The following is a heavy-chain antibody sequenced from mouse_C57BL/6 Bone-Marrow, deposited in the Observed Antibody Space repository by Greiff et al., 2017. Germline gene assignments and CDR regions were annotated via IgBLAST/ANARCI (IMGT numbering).Heavy chain of an antibody. D-gene: IGHD1-1*01. V-gene: IGHV1-66*01. J-gene: IGHJ4*01. CDR1: GYSFTSYY. Sequence: QVQLQQSGPELVKPGASVKISCKASGYSFTSYYIHWVKQRPGQGLEWIGWINPGSGNTKYNEKFKGKATLTADTSSSTAYMQLSSLTSEDAAVYYCARTRNYEREMDYWGQGTSVTVSS. CDR3: ARTRNYEREMDY. CDR2: INPGSGNT.